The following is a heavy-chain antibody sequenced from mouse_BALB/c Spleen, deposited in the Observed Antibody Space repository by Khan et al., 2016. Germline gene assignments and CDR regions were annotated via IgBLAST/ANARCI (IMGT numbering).Heavy chain of an antibody. V-gene: IGHV3-5*02. D-gene: IGHD2-13*01. J-gene: IGHJ2*01. Sequence: EVQLQESGPGLVKPSQTVSLTCTVTGISITTGHYRWSWFLQFPGNKLEWIGYIYYSGTITYHPSLTSRTTITRDTSNHPFFLDMNSLTAEAPATSYLGRYGDYSFDYWAQGTTLTVSS. CDR2: IYYSGTI. CDR3: GRYGDYSFDY. CDR1: GISITTGHYR.